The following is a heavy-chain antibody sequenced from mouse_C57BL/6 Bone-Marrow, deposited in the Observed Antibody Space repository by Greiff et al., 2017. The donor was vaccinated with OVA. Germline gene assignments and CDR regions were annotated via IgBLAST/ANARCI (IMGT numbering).Heavy chain of an antibody. D-gene: IGHD2-5*01. V-gene: IGHV1-15*01. CDR3: TRDYSNYLFAY. J-gene: IGHJ3*01. CDR1: GYTFTDYE. CDR2: IDPETGGT. Sequence: QVQLQQSGAELVRPGASVTLSCKASGYTFTDYEMHWVKQTPVHGLEWIGAIDPETGGTAYNQKFKGKAILTADKSSSTVYMERRSLTSEDSAVYYCTRDYSNYLFAYWGQGTLVTVSA.